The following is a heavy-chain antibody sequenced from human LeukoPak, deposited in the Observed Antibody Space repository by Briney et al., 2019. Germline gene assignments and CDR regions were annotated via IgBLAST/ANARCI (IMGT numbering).Heavy chain of an antibody. D-gene: IGHD2-21*01. CDR3: ASSGWGSYHYYYYMDV. V-gene: IGHV3-7*01. CDR2: IKQDGSEK. CDR1: GFTFSSYW. J-gene: IGHJ6*03. Sequence: GGSLRLSCAASGFTFSSYWMSWVRQAPGKGLEWVANIKQDGSEKYYVDSVKGRFTISRDNAKNSLYLQMNSLRAEDTAVYYCASSGWGSYHYYYYMDVWGKGTTVTVSS.